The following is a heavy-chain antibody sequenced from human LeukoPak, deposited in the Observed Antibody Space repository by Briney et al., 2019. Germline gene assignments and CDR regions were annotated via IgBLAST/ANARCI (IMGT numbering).Heavy chain of an antibody. J-gene: IGHJ4*02. CDR2: ISSSSRYI. CDR1: GFTFSSYS. CDR3: ARVITGDLDY. Sequence: GGSLRLSCAASGFTFSSYSMNWVRQAPGKGLEWVSSISSSSRYIYYADSLKGRFTISRDNAKNSLYLQMNSLRAEDTAVYYCARVITGDLDYWGQGTLVTVSS. D-gene: IGHD7-27*01. V-gene: IGHV3-21*04.